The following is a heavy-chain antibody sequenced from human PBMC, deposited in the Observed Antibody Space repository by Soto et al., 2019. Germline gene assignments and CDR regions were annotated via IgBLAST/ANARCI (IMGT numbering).Heavy chain of an antibody. CDR2: IYHSGST. CDR1: GGSISSGGYS. Sequence: PSETLSLTCAVSGGSISSGGYSWSWILQPPGKGLEWIGYIYHSGSTYYNPSLKSRVTISVDRSKNQFSLKLSSVTAADTAVYYCARLYYYDSTSDAFDIWGQGPMVTVS. CDR3: ARLYYYDSTSDAFDI. V-gene: IGHV4-30-2*01. D-gene: IGHD3-22*01. J-gene: IGHJ3*02.